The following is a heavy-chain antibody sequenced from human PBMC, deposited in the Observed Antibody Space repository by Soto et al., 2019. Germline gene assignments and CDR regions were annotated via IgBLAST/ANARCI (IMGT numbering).Heavy chain of an antibody. CDR3: ARGGYCSGGSCLTFDP. CDR2: INPSGGST. CDR1: GYTFTSYY. D-gene: IGHD2-15*01. V-gene: IGHV1-46*03. Sequence: XSXXXXCKASGYTFTSYYMHWVRQAHGQGLEWMGIINPSGGSTSYAQKFQGRVTMTRDTSTSTFYMDLSSLRSEDTAVFYCARGGYCSGGSCLTFDPWGQGTLVTVSS. J-gene: IGHJ5*02.